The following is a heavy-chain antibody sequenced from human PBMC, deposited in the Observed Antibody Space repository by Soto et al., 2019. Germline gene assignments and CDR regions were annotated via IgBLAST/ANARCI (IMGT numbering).Heavy chain of an antibody. D-gene: IGHD2-21*01. CDR2: ISSSSSFI. J-gene: IGHJ4*02. CDR3: ARVAYCGGGGDCITPCDY. V-gene: IGHV3-21*01. CDR1: GFTFSDYS. Sequence: EVQLVESGGGLVKPGGSLRLSCAASGFTFSDYSMNWVRQAPGKGLEWVSSISSSSSFIHYSDSVKGRFTISRDNAKNSLYLQMNSLRAEDTAVYYCARVAYCGGGGDCITPCDYWGQGTRVTVSS.